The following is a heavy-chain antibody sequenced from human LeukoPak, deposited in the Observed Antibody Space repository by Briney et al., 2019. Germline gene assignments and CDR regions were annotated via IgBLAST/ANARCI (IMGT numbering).Heavy chain of an antibody. CDR2: MNRSGGT. V-gene: IGHV4-34*01. D-gene: IGHD3-22*01. CDR1: GGSFSGYS. Sequence: SETLSLACAAYGGSFSGYSWTWIRQTPGKGLEWIGEMNRSGGTNYNPSLKSRVTISVDTSKNQFSLELSSVTAADTAVYYCARGRQDVTMIVVVMTAVSYYLDVWGKGTTVTVS. J-gene: IGHJ6*03. CDR3: ARGRQDVTMIVVVMTAVSYYLDV.